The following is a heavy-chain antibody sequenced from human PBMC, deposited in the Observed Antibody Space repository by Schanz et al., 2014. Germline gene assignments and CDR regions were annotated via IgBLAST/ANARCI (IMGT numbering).Heavy chain of an antibody. CDR2: TSNDGSFT. CDR3: VRDTDYHFDY. D-gene: IGHD4-17*01. Sequence: LMESGGGLVQPRGSLRLSCAASGFTFSDSWMHWVRQAPGKGLVWVSRTSNDGSFTTFADSVKGRFTISRDNAKNTLYLQMNSLRAEDTAVYYCVRDTDYHFDYWGQGTLVTVSS. J-gene: IGHJ4*02. V-gene: IGHV3-74*01. CDR1: GFTFSDSW.